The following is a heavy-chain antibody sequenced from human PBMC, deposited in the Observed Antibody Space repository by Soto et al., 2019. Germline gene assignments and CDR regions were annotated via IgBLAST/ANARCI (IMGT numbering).Heavy chain of an antibody. CDR1: AGSISSGGYY. Sequence: SEPLSLTCNVSAGSISSGGYYWSWIRQHPGKGLEWIGYIYYSGGTYYTPSLKSRVTISLGTSKNQFSLKLSSVTAADTAVYYCARLTMILVPGTFDIWGQGTMVTVSS. D-gene: IGHD3-22*01. CDR3: ARLTMILVPGTFDI. CDR2: IYYSGGT. V-gene: IGHV4-31*03. J-gene: IGHJ3*02.